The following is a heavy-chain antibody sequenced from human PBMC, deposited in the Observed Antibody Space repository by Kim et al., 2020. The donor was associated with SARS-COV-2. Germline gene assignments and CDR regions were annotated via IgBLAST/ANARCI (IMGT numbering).Heavy chain of an antibody. J-gene: IGHJ4*02. D-gene: IGHD1-20*01. CDR1: GGSFSGYY. CDR2: INHSGST. Sequence: SETLSLTCAVYGGSFSGYYWSWIRQPPGKGLEWIGEINHSGSTNYNPSLKSRVTISVDTSKNQFSLKLSSVTAADTAVYYCARKTGYNWNHRGYFDYWGQGTLVTVSS. CDR3: ARKTGYNWNHRGYFDY. V-gene: IGHV4-34*01.